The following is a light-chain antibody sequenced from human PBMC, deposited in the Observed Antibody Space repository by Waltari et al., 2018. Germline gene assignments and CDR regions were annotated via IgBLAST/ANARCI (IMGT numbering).Light chain of an antibody. J-gene: IGKJ2*01. CDR3: QQYNNWRT. V-gene: IGKV3-15*01. CDR2: GAS. CDR1: QSISRN. Sequence: EILMTQSPATLSVSPGERATLSCRASQSISRNLAWYQQKPGQAPRLLIYGASTRAIGIPARFSGSGSGTEFTLTIRSLQSEDFAVYYCQQYNNWRTFGQGTKLEIK.